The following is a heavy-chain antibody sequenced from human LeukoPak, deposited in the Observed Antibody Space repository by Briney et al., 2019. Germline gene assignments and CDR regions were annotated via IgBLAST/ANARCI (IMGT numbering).Heavy chain of an antibody. CDR3: ARWVRYCSGGSCQYYFDY. Sequence: PGGSLRLSCAASGFTFSDYYMSWIRQAPGKGLEWVSYISSSGSTIYYADSVKGRFTISRDNAKNSLYLQMNSLRAEDTAVYYCARWVRYCSGGSCQYYFDYWGQGILVTVSS. V-gene: IGHV3-11*01. CDR1: GFTFSDYY. CDR2: ISSSGSTI. J-gene: IGHJ4*02. D-gene: IGHD2-15*01.